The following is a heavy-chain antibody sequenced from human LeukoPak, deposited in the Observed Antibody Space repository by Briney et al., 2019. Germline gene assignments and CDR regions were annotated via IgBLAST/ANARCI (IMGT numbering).Heavy chain of an antibody. D-gene: IGHD1-14*01. J-gene: IGHJ4*02. CDR1: GFTFSSNW. V-gene: IGHV3-74*01. CDR2: INEDGSTT. Sequence: GGSLRLSCAASGFTFSSNWMHWVRQAPGKGLVWVSRINEDGSTTNYADSVKGRSTIFRDNAKNTLYLQMNSLRAEDTAVYYCANLATRQLDYWGQGTLVTVSS. CDR3: ANLATRQLDY.